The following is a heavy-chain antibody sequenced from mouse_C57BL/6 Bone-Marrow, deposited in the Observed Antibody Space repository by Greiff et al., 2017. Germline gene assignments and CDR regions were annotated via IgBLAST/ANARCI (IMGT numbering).Heavy chain of an antibody. CDR2: ISNGGGST. CDR3: ARHIITTVDWYFDV. CDR1: GFTFSDYY. J-gene: IGHJ1*03. Sequence: EVQRVESGGGLVQPGGSLKLSCAASGFTFSDYYMYWVRQTPEKRLEWVAYISNGGGSTYYPDTVKGRFPISRDNAKNTLYLQMSRLKSEDTAMYYCARHIITTVDWYFDVWGTGTTVTVSS. D-gene: IGHD1-1*01. V-gene: IGHV5-12*01.